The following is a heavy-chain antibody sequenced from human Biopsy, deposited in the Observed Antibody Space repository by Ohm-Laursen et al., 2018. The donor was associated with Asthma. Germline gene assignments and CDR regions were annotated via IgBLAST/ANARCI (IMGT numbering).Heavy chain of an antibody. CDR3: VRGSSSWHHGPFHYYYGLDV. Sequence: GTLSLTCSLSSGSGGYMRSGNYYWGWIRQPPGKGLERIGSIHYSGTTYYNPSLEGRVTVSGNTPKNQFPLKLSSVTAADTAVYYCVRGSSSWHHGPFHYYYGLDVWGQGTTATVSS. J-gene: IGHJ6*02. CDR2: IHYSGTT. D-gene: IGHD6-13*01. CDR1: SGSGGYMRSGNYY. V-gene: IGHV4-39*01.